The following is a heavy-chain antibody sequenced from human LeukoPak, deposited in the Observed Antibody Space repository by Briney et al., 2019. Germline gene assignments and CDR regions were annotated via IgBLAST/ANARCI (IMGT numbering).Heavy chain of an antibody. D-gene: IGHD5-12*01. CDR3: ARGDLWWLPVDY. CDR2: IYYSGST. Sequence: PSETLSLTCTVSGGSIITSSYYWGWIRQPPGKGLEWIGNIYYSGSTYYNPSLKSRVTISVDTSKNQFSLKLSSVTAADTAVYYCARGDLWWLPVDYWGQGTLVTVSS. V-gene: IGHV4-39*07. J-gene: IGHJ4*02. CDR1: GGSIITSSYY.